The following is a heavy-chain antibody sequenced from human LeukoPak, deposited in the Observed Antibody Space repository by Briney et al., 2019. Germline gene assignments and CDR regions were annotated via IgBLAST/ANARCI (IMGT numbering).Heavy chain of an antibody. CDR1: GYTFTGYY. V-gene: IGHV1-2*02. D-gene: IGHD2-2*01. CDR3: ARGLRYCSSTSCLNWFDP. J-gene: IGHJ5*02. CDR2: INPYSGGT. Sequence: ASVKVSCKASGYTFTGYYMHWVRQAPGQGLEGMGWINPYSGGTNYAQKFQGRVTMTRDTSISTAYMELSRLRSDDTAVYYCARGLRYCSSTSCLNWFDPWGQGTLVTVSS.